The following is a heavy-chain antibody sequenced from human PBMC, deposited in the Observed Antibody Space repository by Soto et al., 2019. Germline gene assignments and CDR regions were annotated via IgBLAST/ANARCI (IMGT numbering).Heavy chain of an antibody. V-gene: IGHV4-39*07. D-gene: IGHD3-22*01. CDR3: AREYYYDSSGYSIYFDY. CDR2: INHSGST. J-gene: IGHJ4*02. CDR1: GGSISSSSYY. Sequence: SETLSLTCTVSGGSISSSSYYWGWIRQPPGKGLEWIGSINHSGSTNYNPSLKSRVTISVDTSKNQFSLKLSSVTAADTAVYYCAREYYYDSSGYSIYFDYWGQGTLVTVSS.